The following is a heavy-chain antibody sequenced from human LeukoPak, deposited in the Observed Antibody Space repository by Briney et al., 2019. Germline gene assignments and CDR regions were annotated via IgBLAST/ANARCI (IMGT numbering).Heavy chain of an antibody. CDR1: GESFSGYY. Sequence: SEALSLTCAVYGESFSGYYWTWIRQTPEKGLEWIGEMNPSGSTNYNPSLKSRVTISVDTSKNQFSLELSSVTAADTAVYYCARGRQDVTMIVVVMTAVSYYLDVWGKGTTVTVS. J-gene: IGHJ6*03. CDR2: MNPSGST. V-gene: IGHV4-34*01. CDR3: ARGRQDVTMIVVVMTAVSYYLDV. D-gene: IGHD3-22*01.